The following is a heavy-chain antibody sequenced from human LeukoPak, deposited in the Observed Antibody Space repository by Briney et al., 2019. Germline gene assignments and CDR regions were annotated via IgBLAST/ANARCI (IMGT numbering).Heavy chain of an antibody. V-gene: IGHV1-46*01. D-gene: IGHD6-25*01. J-gene: IGHJ4*02. CDR1: GYTFTSYY. Sequence: GASVKVSCKASGYTFTSYYMHWVRQAPGQGREWMGIINPSGGSTSCAQKFQGRVTMTRDTSTSTVYMELSSLRSEDTAVYYCARDQARLGYYFDYWGQGTLVTVSS. CDR3: ARDQARLGYYFDY. CDR2: INPSGGST.